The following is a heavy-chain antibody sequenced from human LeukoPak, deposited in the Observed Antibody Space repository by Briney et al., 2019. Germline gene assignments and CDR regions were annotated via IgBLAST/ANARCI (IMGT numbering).Heavy chain of an antibody. CDR3: VRDYFCSGGTCDDCFDP. V-gene: IGHV1-18*01. CDR1: GNTFTNYG. Sequence: ASVTVSFTASGNTFTNYGISWVRQAPGQGLEWMAWISTYDHDTNYAQTFRGRVTMTTDTSTSTAYMELRSLGSDDTAVYYCVRDYFCSGGTCDDCFDPWGQGTLVTVSS. D-gene: IGHD2-15*01. CDR2: ISTYDHDT. J-gene: IGHJ5*02.